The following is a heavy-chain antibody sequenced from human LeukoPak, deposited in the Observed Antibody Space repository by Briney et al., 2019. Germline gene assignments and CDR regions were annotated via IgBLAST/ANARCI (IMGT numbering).Heavy chain of an antibody. V-gene: IGHV4-59*01. J-gene: IGHJ4*02. CDR2: IYYSGSGST. D-gene: IGHD1-1*01. Sequence: PSETLSLTCTVSGGSISSYYWSWIRQPPGKGLEWIGYIYYSGSGSTNYNPSLKSRVTISVDTSKNQFSLKLSSETAADTAVYYCARGEYSGSDWGQGTLVTVSS. CDR1: GGSISSYY. CDR3: ARGEYSGSD.